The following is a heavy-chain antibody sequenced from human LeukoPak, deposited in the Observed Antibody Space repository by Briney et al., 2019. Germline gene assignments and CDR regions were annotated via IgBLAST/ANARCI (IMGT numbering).Heavy chain of an antibody. CDR2: TYYRSKWFN. CDR3: SRGGVYYAGMDV. CDR1: GDSVSSDRAT. Sequence: SQTLSLTCAITGDSVSSDRATWNWIRQSPSRGLEWLGRTYYRSKWFNDYAVSVKSRIIINPDTSKNQFSLLLNSVTPEDTALYYGSRGGVYYAGMDVWGQGTTVTVSS. D-gene: IGHD3-10*01. J-gene: IGHJ6*02. V-gene: IGHV6-1*01.